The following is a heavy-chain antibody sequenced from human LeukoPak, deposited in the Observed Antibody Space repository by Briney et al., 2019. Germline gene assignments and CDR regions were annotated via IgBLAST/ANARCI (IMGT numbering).Heavy chain of an antibody. CDR1: GGSISSYY. CDR2: IYYSGST. Sequence: SETLSLTCTVSGGSISSYYWSWIRQPPGKGLEWIGYIYYSGSTNYNPSLQSRVTISVDTSKNQFSLKLSSVTAADTAVYYCARERPDFGGFDPWGQGTLVTVSS. D-gene: IGHD3/OR15-3a*01. V-gene: IGHV4-59*01. J-gene: IGHJ5*02. CDR3: ARERPDFGGFDP.